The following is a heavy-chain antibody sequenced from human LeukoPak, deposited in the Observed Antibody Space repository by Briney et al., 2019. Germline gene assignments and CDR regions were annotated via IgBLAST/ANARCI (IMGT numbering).Heavy chain of an antibody. CDR3: ARLRWYFYYFDY. CDR1: GYSISSGYY. Sequence: SETLSLTCTVSGYSISSGYYWSWIRQPPGKGLEWIGEINHSGSTNYNPSLKSRVTISVDTSKNQFSLKLSSVTAADTAVYYCARLRWYFYYFDYWGQGTLVTVSS. D-gene: IGHD6-13*01. J-gene: IGHJ4*02. CDR2: INHSGST. V-gene: IGHV4-38-2*02.